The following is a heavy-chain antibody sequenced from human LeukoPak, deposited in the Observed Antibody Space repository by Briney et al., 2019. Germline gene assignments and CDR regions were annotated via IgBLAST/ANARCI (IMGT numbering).Heavy chain of an antibody. V-gene: IGHV4-59*08. CDR1: GGSISPYY. CDR2: IYHSGST. J-gene: IGHJ4*02. Sequence: SETLSLTCTVSGGSISPYYWSWIRQPPGKGLEWIGYIYHSGSTNYNPSLKSRVTISVDTSKNQFSLKLTSVTAADTAVYYCARHGGGGETYPRIFDYWGRGTLVTVSS. CDR3: ARHGGGGETYPRIFDY. D-gene: IGHD3-10*01.